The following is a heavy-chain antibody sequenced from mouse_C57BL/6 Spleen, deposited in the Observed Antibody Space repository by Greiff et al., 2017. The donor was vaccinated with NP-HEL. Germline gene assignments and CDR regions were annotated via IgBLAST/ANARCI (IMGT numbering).Heavy chain of an antibody. D-gene: IGHD1-1*01. CDR3: AFIYYYGSSYGYFDY. CDR2: IDPEDGET. Sequence: DVQLQESGAELVKPGASVKLSCTASGFNIKDYYMHWVKQRTEQGLEWIGRIDPEDGETKYAPQFQGKATITADTSSNTAYLQLSSLTFEDTAVYYCAFIYYYGSSYGYFDYWGQGTTLTVSS. V-gene: IGHV14-2*01. CDR1: GFNIKDYY. J-gene: IGHJ2*01.